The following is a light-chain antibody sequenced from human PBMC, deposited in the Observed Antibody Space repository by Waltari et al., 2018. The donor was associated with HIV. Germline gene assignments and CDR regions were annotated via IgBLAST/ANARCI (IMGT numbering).Light chain of an antibody. J-gene: IGKJ2*01. CDR3: QQSFLTPYT. V-gene: IGKV1-39*01. CDR2: GAS. Sequence: DIKMTQSPSSLSASVGDSVIITCRASRPISTYLNWYQHTPGNAPKVLISGASSLASGIPRRFRGSGSGTLFTLAIDGLQFEDFATYYCQQSFLTPYTFGQGTKLELK. CDR1: RPISTY.